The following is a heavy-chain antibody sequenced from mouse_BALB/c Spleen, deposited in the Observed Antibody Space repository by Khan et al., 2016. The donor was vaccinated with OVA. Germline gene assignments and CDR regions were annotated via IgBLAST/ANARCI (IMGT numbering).Heavy chain of an antibody. Sequence: DLVKPGASVKLSCKASGYTFTSYWIYWIKQRPGEGLEWIGRLGPGSGSTYYNEMFKDKATLTVDTSYSTAYIQLSSLSSEDSAVYFCARSNYYCGSLYAIDYWFQVPSVPVSS. V-gene: IGHV1S41*01. CDR2: LGPGSGST. J-gene: IGHJ4*01. D-gene: IGHD1-1*01. CDR1: GYTFTSYW. CDR3: ARSNYYCGSLYAIDY.